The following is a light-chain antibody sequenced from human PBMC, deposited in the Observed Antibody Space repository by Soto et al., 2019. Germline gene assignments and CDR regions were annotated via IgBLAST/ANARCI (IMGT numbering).Light chain of an antibody. Sequence: QSVLTQPPSSSGTPGQRVTISCSGSISNIGSNYVNWYQQLPGTAPKLLIYSNNQRPSGVPDRFSGSKSGTSASLAISGLQSEDEAGYYCAAWDDSLNAFYVFGTGTKVTVL. V-gene: IGLV1-44*01. CDR1: ISNIGSNY. J-gene: IGLJ1*01. CDR3: AAWDDSLNAFYV. CDR2: SNN.